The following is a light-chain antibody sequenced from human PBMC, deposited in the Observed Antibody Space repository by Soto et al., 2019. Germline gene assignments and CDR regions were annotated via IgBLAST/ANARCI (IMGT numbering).Light chain of an antibody. V-gene: IGKV3-20*01. CDR2: RAS. Sequence: EIVLTQSPDTLSLSPGERATLSCMVSQSVSSSYLAWYQQKNGQALRLLIYRASTRATGIPDRFSGSGSGTDLTLTISRLEPEDFAVYYCQQYGSLITFGQGTRLEIK. CDR1: QSVSSSY. CDR3: QQYGSLIT. J-gene: IGKJ5*01.